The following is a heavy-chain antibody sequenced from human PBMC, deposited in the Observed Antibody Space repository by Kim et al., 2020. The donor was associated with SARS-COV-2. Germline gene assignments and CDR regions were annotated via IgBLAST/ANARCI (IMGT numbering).Heavy chain of an antibody. D-gene: IGHD3-10*01. J-gene: IGHJ4*02. CDR2: MNPNSGNT. CDR1: GYTFTSYD. CDR3: ARGAVRTMVRGVISHVGY. Sequence: ASVKVSCKASGYTFTSYDINWVRQATGQGLEWMGWMNPNSGNTGYAQKFQGRVTMTRHTSISTAYMELSSLRSEDTAVYYCARGAVRTMVRGVISHVGYWGQGTLVTVSS. V-gene: IGHV1-8*01.